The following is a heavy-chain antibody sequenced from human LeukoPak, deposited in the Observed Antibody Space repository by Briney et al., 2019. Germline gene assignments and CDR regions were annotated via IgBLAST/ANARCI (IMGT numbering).Heavy chain of an antibody. CDR3: ARVLKAGEDGYSDLDY. Sequence: ASVKVSCKASGYTFTSYDINWVRQATGQGLEWMGWMNPNSGNTGYAQKFQGRVTITRNTSISTAYMELSSLRSEDTAVYYCARVLKAGEDGYSDLDYWGQGTLVTVSS. CDR1: GYTFTSYD. CDR2: MNPNSGNT. D-gene: IGHD5-24*01. J-gene: IGHJ4*02. V-gene: IGHV1-8*03.